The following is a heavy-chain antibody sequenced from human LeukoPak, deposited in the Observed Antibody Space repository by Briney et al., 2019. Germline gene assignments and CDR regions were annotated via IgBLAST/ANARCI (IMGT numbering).Heavy chain of an antibody. CDR2: ISYDGSNK. CDR3: ARPRGAAAGTFGFDP. CDR1: GFTFSSYG. D-gene: IGHD6-13*01. J-gene: IGHJ5*02. V-gene: IGHV3-30*03. Sequence: PGRSLRLSCVVSGFTFSSYGMHWVRQAPGKGLEWVAVISYDGSNKYYADSVKGRFTISRDNSKNTLYLQMSSLRAEDTAVYYCARPRGAAAGTFGFDPWGQGTLVTVSS.